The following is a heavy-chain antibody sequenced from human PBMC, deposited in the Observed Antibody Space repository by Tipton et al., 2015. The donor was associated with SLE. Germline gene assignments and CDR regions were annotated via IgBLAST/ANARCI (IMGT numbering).Heavy chain of an antibody. CDR1: GFTFSSYL. J-gene: IGHJ4*02. D-gene: IGHD2-15*01. CDR3: ARELGYCSGGSCYYYFDY. CDR2: IKQDGSGK. Sequence: SLRLSCAASGFTFSSYLMSWVRPAPGKGLEWVANIKQDGSGKYYADSVKGRFTISRDNSKNTLYLQMNSLRAEDTAVYYCARELGYCSGGSCYYYFDYWGQGTLVTVSS. V-gene: IGHV3-7*01.